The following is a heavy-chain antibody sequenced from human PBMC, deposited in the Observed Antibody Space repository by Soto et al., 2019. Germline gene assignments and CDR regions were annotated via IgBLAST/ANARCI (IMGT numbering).Heavy chain of an antibody. CDR1: GDTFTDYY. Sequence: QVQLMQSGAEVKKPGASVKVSCKASGDTFTDYYIHWVRQAPGQGLEWMGTVNPSGGHTTYAQHFLCRVTMTRDTSTSTLSMELTSLTSDDTAVYYCARGGHVVVVTAALDYWGQGTLVTVSS. V-gene: IGHV1-46*01. CDR3: ARGGHVVVVTAALDY. D-gene: IGHD2-21*02. J-gene: IGHJ4*02. CDR2: VNPSGGHT.